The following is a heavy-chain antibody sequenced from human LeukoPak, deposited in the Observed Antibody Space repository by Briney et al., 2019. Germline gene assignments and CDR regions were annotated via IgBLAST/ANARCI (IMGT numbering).Heavy chain of an antibody. CDR2: IYYSGST. Sequence: KPSETLSLTCTVSGGSISSYYWSWIRQPPGKGLEWIGYIYYSGSTNYNPSLKSRVTISVDTSKNQFSLKLSSVTAADTAMYYCARNPPHGDPGGFDYWGQGTLVTVSS. D-gene: IGHD4-17*01. J-gene: IGHJ4*02. CDR1: GGSISSYY. V-gene: IGHV4-59*01. CDR3: ARNPPHGDPGGFDY.